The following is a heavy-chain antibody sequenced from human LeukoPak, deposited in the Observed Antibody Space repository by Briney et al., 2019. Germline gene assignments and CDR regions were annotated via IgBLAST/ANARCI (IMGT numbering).Heavy chain of an antibody. V-gene: IGHV4-61*01. CDR3: AGTARSSGVDY. CDR2: IYYSGST. Sequence: SETLSLTCTVSGGSVSSGSYYWSWIRQPPGKGLEWIGYIYYSGSTNYNPSLKSRVTISVDTSKNQFSLKLSSVTAADTAVYYCAGTARSSGVDYWGQGTLVTVSS. J-gene: IGHJ4*02. CDR1: GGSVSSGSYY. D-gene: IGHD2-15*01.